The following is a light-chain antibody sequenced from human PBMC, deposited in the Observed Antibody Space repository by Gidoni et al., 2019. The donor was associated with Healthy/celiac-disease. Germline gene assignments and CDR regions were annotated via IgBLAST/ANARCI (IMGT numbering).Light chain of an antibody. Sequence: QSALTQPASVSGSPGQSITISCTGTSSDVGGYNYVSWYQQHPGKAPKLMIYEVSNRPSGVSNLFSGSKSGNTASLTISGLQAEDEADYYCSSYTSSSTSVFGRGTKLTVL. J-gene: IGLJ2*01. CDR3: SSYTSSSTSV. CDR2: EVS. CDR1: SSDVGGYNY. V-gene: IGLV2-14*01.